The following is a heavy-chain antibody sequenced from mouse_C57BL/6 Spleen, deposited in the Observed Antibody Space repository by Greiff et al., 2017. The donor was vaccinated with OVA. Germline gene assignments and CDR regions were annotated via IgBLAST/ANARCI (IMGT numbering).Heavy chain of an antibody. CDR1: GYTFTSYW. J-gene: IGHJ4*01. V-gene: IGHV1-7*01. CDR3: AKIYDGVNDMYYDLEA. Sequence: VQLQQSGAELAKPGASVKLSCKASGYTFTSYWMHWVKQRPGQGLEWIGYINPSSGYTKYNQKFKDKATLTADKSSSTAYMQLSSLTYEDSAVYYCAKIYDGVNDMYYDLEAWGQGTSVTVSS. CDR2: INPSSGYT. D-gene: IGHD2-3*01.